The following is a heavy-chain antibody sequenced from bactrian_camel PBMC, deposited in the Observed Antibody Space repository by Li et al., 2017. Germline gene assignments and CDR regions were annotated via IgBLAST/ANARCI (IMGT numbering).Heavy chain of an antibody. CDR1: RSTYNKNC. D-gene: IGHD1*01. V-gene: IGHV3S40*01. CDR3: QLDKRYRQGYTFYACNDPGRPREIY. CDR2: IYAGGSNT. J-gene: IGHJ4*01. Sequence: DVQLVESGGASVQAGGSLRLSCVASRSTYNKNCMSWFRQAPGKEREGVATIYAGGSNTYYAESVKGRFTISRDNAKNTVYLQMNSVKPEDTAMYYCQLDKRYRQGYTFYACNDPGRPREIYWGQGTQVTVS.